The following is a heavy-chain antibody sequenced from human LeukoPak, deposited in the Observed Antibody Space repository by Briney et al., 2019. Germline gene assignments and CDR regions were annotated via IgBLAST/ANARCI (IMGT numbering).Heavy chain of an antibody. CDR2: IIYRGNT. Sequence: SETLSLTCTVAGGSISIYYWSWIRQPPGKGLEWIGYIIYRGNTIYNPSLKSRVTISVDTSKNQFSLKLASVTAADTAVYYCARDLDHGRAFNIWGQGTKVTVAS. D-gene: IGHD2-8*01. CDR3: ARDLDHGRAFNI. CDR1: GGSISIYY. V-gene: IGHV4-59*01. J-gene: IGHJ3*02.